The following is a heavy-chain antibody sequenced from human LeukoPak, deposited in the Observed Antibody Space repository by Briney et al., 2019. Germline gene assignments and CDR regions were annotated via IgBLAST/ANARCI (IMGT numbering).Heavy chain of an antibody. D-gene: IGHD1-14*01. CDR3: AARHQTAEADDY. CDR1: GGPISSSSYY. J-gene: IGHJ4*02. Sequence: SSETLSLTCTVSGGPISSSSYYWGWIRQPPGKGLEWIGSIYYSGSTYYNTALKSLVTISVDTSNNQFSLKLSSVTAADTAVYYCAARHQTAEADDYWGQGTLVTVSS. V-gene: IGHV4-39*01. CDR2: IYYSGST.